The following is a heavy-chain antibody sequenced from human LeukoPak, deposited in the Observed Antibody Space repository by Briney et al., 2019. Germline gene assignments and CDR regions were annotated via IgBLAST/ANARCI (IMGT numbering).Heavy chain of an antibody. CDR3: ARLGVVAPTSPDY. J-gene: IGHJ4*02. Sequence: PSETLSLTCTVSGGSISSYYWGWIRQPPGKGLEWIGSIYYSGSTYYNPSLKSRVTISVDTSKNQFSLKLSSVTAADTAVYYCARLGVVAPTSPDYWGQGTLVTVSS. V-gene: IGHV4-39*01. CDR2: IYYSGST. D-gene: IGHD2-15*01. CDR1: GGSISSYY.